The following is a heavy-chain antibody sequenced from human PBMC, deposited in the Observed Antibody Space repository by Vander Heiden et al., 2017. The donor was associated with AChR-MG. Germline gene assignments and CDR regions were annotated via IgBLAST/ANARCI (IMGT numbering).Heavy chain of an antibody. Sequence: EVQLVESGGGLVQPGGSLRLSCAASGFTFSSYSMNWVRQAPGKGLEWVSYISSSSSTIYYADSVKGRFTISRDNAKNSLYLQMNSLRDEDTAVYYCARAPAEGYYYYGMDVWGQGTTVTVSS. CDR2: ISSSSSTI. CDR1: GFTFSSYS. V-gene: IGHV3-48*02. J-gene: IGHJ6*02. CDR3: ARAPAEGYYYYGMDV.